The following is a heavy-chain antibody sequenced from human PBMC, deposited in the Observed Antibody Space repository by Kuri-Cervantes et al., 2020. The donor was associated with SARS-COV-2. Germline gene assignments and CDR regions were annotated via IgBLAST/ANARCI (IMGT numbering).Heavy chain of an antibody. D-gene: IGHD5-24*01. Sequence: GESLKISCAASGFTFSSYGMHWVRQAPGKGLEWVAVIWYDGSNKYYADSVKGRFTISRDKSKNTLYLQMNSLRAEDTAVYYCAREEDGYYYYHAMDVWGQGTTVTVSS. CDR3: AREEDGYYYYHAMDV. J-gene: IGHJ6*02. CDR1: GFTFSSYG. V-gene: IGHV3-33*01. CDR2: IWYDGSNK.